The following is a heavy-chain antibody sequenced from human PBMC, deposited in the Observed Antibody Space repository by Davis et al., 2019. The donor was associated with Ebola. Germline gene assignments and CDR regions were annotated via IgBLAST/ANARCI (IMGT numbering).Heavy chain of an antibody. CDR3: ARALHDEVLDY. CDR2: TSHNERER. D-gene: IGHD1-1*01. Sequence: PGGSLRLSCVASGFTFSTHAMHWVPQAPGKGLEWVAVTSHNERERFYGESVQGRFTISRDNSENVLYLQMDSLRPDDTAIYFCARALHDEVLDYWGQGTPVTVSS. J-gene: IGHJ4*02. V-gene: IGHV3-30*04. CDR1: GFTFSTHA.